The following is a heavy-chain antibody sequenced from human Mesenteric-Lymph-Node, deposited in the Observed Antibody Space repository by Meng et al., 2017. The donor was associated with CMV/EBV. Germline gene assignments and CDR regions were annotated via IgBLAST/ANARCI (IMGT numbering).Heavy chain of an antibody. V-gene: IGHV3-23*01. Sequence: GESLKISCAASGFAFSSYAMHWVRQAPGKGLEWVSGISDSGYNTYNADSVKGRFTISRDNSKNTLFLQMNSLRAEDTAIYYCARDDEWQTPYPDYWGQGTLVTVSS. CDR1: GFAFSSYA. CDR3: ARDDEWQTPYPDY. CDR2: ISDSGYNT. J-gene: IGHJ4*02. D-gene: IGHD3-3*01.